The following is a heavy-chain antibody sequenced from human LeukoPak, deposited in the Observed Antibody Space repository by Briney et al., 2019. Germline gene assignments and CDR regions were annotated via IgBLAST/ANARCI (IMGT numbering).Heavy chain of an antibody. Sequence: GGSLRLSCAASGFTFSNYAISWVRQAPGKGLEWVSAIRGSGGSTYYADSVKGRFTISRDNSKNTLYLQMNSLRAEDTAVYYCAKTDSGSYGPFGYWGQGTLVTVSS. V-gene: IGHV3-23*01. D-gene: IGHD1-26*01. CDR3: AKTDSGSYGPFGY. CDR1: GFTFSNYA. CDR2: IRGSGGST. J-gene: IGHJ4*02.